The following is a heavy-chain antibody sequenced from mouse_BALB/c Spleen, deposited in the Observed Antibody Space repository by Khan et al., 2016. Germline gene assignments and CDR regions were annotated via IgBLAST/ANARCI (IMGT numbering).Heavy chain of an antibody. Sequence: QVQLQQSGAELARPGASVKMSCKASGYTFTSYTMHWVKQRPGQGLEWIGYINPSSGYTNYNQKFKDKATLTADKSSSTAYMQLSSLTSEDSAVYYCARKDSSGYVDDYWVQGTTLTVSS. CDR3: ARKDSSGYVDDY. V-gene: IGHV1-4*01. D-gene: IGHD3-2*01. J-gene: IGHJ2*01. CDR1: GYTFTSYT. CDR2: INPSSGYT.